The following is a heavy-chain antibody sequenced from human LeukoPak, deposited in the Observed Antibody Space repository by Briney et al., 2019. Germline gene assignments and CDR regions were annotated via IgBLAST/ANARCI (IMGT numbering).Heavy chain of an antibody. Sequence: GASVKVSCKASGYTFSDYYMHWVRQAPGQGLEWMGWISAYNGNTNYAQKLQGRVTMTTDTSTSTAYMELRSLRSDDTAVYYCARDLAVAGTFLDYWGQGTLVTVSS. CDR3: ARDLAVAGTFLDY. V-gene: IGHV1-18*04. J-gene: IGHJ4*02. CDR1: GYTFSDYY. D-gene: IGHD6-19*01. CDR2: ISAYNGNT.